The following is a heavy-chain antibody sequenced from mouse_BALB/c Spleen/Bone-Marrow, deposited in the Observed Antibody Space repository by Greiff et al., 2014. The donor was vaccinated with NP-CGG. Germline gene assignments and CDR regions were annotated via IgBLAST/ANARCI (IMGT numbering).Heavy chain of an antibody. CDR1: GYTFTNSW. CDR3: ARGCGSSSYDTDY. V-gene: IGHV1-63*02. CDR2: IYPGGGYT. D-gene: IGHD1-1*01. Sequence: QVQLQQSGAELVRPGTSVKMSCKAAGYTFTNSWIGWVKQRPEHGLEWIGDIYPGGGYTNYNEKFKGKATLTADTSSSTAYMQLISLTSADAAIYYCARGCGSSSYDTDYWGQGTSVTVSS. J-gene: IGHJ4*01.